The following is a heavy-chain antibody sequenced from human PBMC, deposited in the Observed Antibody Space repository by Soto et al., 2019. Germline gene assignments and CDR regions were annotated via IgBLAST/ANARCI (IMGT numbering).Heavy chain of an antibody. CDR1: GFKYTDFA. V-gene: IGHV3-30*09. J-gene: IGHJ6*02. CDR3: ARRAWDSYYAIDV. D-gene: IGHD3-22*01. Sequence: VKLVESGGGEVQPGRSLTLSCAASGFKYTDFALHWVRQAPGKGLEWVAIISYDGSDKYYADSVKGRFVISRDNPKNTLYLEMNSLRPEDTAVYFCARRAWDSYYAIDVWGQGTTVTVFS. CDR2: ISYDGSDK.